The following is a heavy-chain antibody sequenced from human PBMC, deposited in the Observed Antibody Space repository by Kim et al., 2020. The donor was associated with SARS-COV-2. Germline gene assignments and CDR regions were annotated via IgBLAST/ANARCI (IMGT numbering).Heavy chain of an antibody. J-gene: IGHJ4*02. CDR1: GFTFSSYA. D-gene: IGHD3-3*01. V-gene: IGHV3-64D*06. CDR3: VKESLYPDFWSAHMGY. Sequence: GGSLRLSCSASGFTFSSYAMHWVRQAPGKGLEYVSAISSNGGSTYYADSVKGRFTISRDNSKNTLYLQMSSLRAEDTAVYYCVKESLYPDFWSAHMGYWGQGTLVTVSS. CDR2: ISSNGGST.